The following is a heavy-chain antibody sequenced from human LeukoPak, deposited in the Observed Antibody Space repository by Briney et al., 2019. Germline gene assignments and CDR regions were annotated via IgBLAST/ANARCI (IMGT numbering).Heavy chain of an antibody. CDR3: ARVVVVPAAPSYYYYGMDV. D-gene: IGHD2-2*01. CDR2: IKQDGSEK. V-gene: IGHV3-7*01. Sequence: GGSLRLSCAASGFTFSSYWMSWVRQAPGKGLEWVANIKQDGSEKYYVDFVKGRFTISRDNAKNSLYLQMNSLRAEDTAVYYCARVVVVPAAPSYYYYGMDVWGQGTTVTVSS. CDR1: GFTFSSYW. J-gene: IGHJ6*02.